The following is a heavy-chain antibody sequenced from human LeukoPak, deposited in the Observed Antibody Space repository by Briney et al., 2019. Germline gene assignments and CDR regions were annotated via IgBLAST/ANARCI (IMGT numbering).Heavy chain of an antibody. CDR1: GFTFSSYE. D-gene: IGHD2-15*01. CDR2: ISSSGSTI. J-gene: IGHJ4*02. CDR3: ARAQPGYCSGGSCYEFDY. V-gene: IGHV3-48*03. Sequence: GGSLRLSCAASGFTFSSYEMNWVRQAPGKGLEWVSYISSSGSTIYYADSVKGRFTISRDNAKNSLYLQMNGLRAEDTAVYYCARAQPGYCSGGSCYEFDYWGQGTLVTVSS.